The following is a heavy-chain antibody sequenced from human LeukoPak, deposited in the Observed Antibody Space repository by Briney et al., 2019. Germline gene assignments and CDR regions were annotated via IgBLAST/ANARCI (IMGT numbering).Heavy chain of an antibody. D-gene: IGHD5-18*01. CDR3: ARQSDTAMVFDY. Sequence: GGSLRLSCAASGFTFSSYSMNWVRQAPGKGLEWVSSISSSSSYIYYADSVKGRFTISRDNAKNSLYLQMNSLRAEDTAVYYCARQSDTAMVFDYWGQGTLVTVSS. CDR1: GFTFSSYS. CDR2: ISSSSSYI. V-gene: IGHV3-21*01. J-gene: IGHJ4*02.